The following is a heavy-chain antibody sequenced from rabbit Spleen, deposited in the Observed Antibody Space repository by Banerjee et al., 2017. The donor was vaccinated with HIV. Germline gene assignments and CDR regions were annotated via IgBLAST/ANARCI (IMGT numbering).Heavy chain of an antibody. Sequence: QSLEESGGDLVKPGASLTLTCTASGFSFSSRYWICWVRQAPGKGLEWIGCIDTGGDITYCASWAKGRFTISKTSSTTVTLQVTSLTAADTATYFCARDSGTSFSSYGMDLWGQGTLVTVS. V-gene: IGHV1S40*01. CDR1: GFSFSSRYW. CDR2: IDTGGDIT. CDR3: ARDSGTSFSSYGMDL. D-gene: IGHD8-1*01. J-gene: IGHJ6*01.